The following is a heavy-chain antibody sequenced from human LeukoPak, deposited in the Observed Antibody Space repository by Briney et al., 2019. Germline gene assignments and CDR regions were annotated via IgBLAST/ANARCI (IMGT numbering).Heavy chain of an antibody. V-gene: IGHV3-7*01. J-gene: IGHJ6*02. CDR2: MNQDGSAK. CDR3: ATYTHWVAGDV. D-gene: IGHD3-16*01. Sequence: GGSLRLSCAASGFTFSDSWMSWVRRAPGKGLEWVANMNQDGSAKDYVDSVKGRFTISRDNARNSLYLQMSSLRAEDTAVYYCATYTHWVAGDVWGQGTTVTVSS. CDR1: GFTFSDSW.